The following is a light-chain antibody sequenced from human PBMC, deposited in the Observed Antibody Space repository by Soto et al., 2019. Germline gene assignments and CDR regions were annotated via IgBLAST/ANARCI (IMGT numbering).Light chain of an antibody. J-gene: IGLJ2*01. Sequence: QSALTQPASVSASPGQSITISCSGTSSDIGAYNSVSWYQQLPGKAPQLMIYDVSFRPSGISSRFSGSKSGNTASLTISGLRPDDDADYYCASSTTARIRVFGGGTKVTVL. CDR3: ASSTTARIRV. CDR2: DVS. V-gene: IGLV2-14*03. CDR1: SSDIGAYNS.